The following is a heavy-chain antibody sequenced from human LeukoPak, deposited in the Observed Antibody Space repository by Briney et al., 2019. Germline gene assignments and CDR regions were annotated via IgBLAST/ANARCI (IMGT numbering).Heavy chain of an antibody. V-gene: IGHV4-59*08. CDR3: SRNSGSWTFDY. Sequence: SDTLSLTCTVSGRSINSNHWSWLRQSPGKGLEWIAYISYSGSTNYNPSLKSRVTMSVDTSKNQFSLKVSSVTAADTAVYYCSRNSGSWTFDYWGQGTLVTVSS. J-gene: IGHJ4*02. CDR2: ISYSGST. D-gene: IGHD1-26*01. CDR1: GRSINSNH.